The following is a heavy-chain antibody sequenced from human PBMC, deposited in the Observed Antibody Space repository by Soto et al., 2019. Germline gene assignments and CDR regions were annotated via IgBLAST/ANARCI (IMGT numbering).Heavy chain of an antibody. J-gene: IGHJ4*02. CDR2: ISGSGGST. Sequence: GGSLRLSCAASGFTFSSYAMSWVRQAPGKGLEWVSAISGSGGSTYYADSVKGRFTISRDNSKNTLYLQMNSLRAEDTAVYYCAKIPGYYYDSSGYYFDCWGQGTLVTVSS. V-gene: IGHV3-23*01. CDR1: GFTFSSYA. D-gene: IGHD3-22*01. CDR3: AKIPGYYYDSSGYYFDC.